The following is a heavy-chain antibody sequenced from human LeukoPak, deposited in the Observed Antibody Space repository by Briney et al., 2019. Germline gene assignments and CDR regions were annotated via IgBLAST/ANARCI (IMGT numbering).Heavy chain of an antibody. D-gene: IGHD3-22*01. V-gene: IGHV3-23*01. CDR2: ITSSCDST. CDR1: GFTFSIYA. Sequence: GGSLRLSCAASGFTFSIYAMSWVRQAPGKGLQWVSSITSSCDSTYYADSVKGRFTISRDNSENMLYLQMNSLRVEDTAVYFCAKDRPNYYGSNGHYYRRDGDYWGQGTLVTVSS. CDR3: AKDRPNYYGSNGHYYRRDGDY. J-gene: IGHJ4*02.